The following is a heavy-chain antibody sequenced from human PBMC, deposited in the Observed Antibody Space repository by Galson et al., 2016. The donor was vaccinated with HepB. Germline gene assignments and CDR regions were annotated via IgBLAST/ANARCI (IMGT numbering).Heavy chain of an antibody. CDR2: ISYDGSYK. CDR3: AKDLRYYGNYYLDQ. Sequence: SLRLSCAASGFTFSSFGMHWVRQSPGKGLEWMAAISYDGSYKYYADSVKGRFTISRDNSKDALYLLLNSLRPEDTAVYYCAKDLRYYGNYYLDQWGQGTLLTVSS. J-gene: IGHJ4*02. CDR1: GFTFSSFG. D-gene: IGHD4-11*01. V-gene: IGHV3-30*18.